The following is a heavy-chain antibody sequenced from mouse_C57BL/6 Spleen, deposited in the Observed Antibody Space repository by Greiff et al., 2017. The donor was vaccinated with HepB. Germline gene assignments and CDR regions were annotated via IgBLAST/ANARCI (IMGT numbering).Heavy chain of an antibody. CDR2: IWSGGST. CDR1: GFSLTSYG. D-gene: IGHD5-5*01. Sequence: QVHVKQSGPGLVQPSQSLSITCTVSGFSLTSYGVHWVRQSPGKGLEWLGVIWSGGSTDYNAAFISRLSISKDNSKSQVFFKMNSLQADDTAIYYCARNRDYLYAMDYWGQGTSVTVSS. V-gene: IGHV2-2*01. CDR3: ARNRDYLYAMDY. J-gene: IGHJ4*01.